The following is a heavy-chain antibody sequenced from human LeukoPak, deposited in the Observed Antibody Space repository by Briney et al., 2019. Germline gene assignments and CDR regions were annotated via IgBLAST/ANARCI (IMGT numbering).Heavy chain of an antibody. J-gene: IGHJ4*02. Sequence: SVKVSCKASGGTFSSYAISWVRQAPGQGLEWMGGIIPIFGTANYAQKFQGRVTITADESTSTAYMELSSLRSEDTAVYYCARGRRIGYCSSTSCPHYFDYWGQGTLVTVSS. V-gene: IGHV1-69*13. CDR3: ARGRRIGYCSSTSCPHYFDY. D-gene: IGHD2-2*01. CDR1: GGTFSSYA. CDR2: IIPIFGTA.